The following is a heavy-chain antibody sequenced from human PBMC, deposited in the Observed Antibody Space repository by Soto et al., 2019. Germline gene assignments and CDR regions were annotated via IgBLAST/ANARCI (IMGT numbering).Heavy chain of an antibody. J-gene: IGHJ1*01. CDR1: GGSLSGYY. Sequence: VQLQQWGAGLLKTSETLSLTCAVYGGSLSGYYWSWIRQTPGKRLEWVGDINHGGSANYNPSLKSRVTFYLDPSKNQFSLKLSSVIAADTAVYYCARYSSSWSKYVQHWGRGTLVTVSS. CDR3: ARYSSSWSKYVQH. D-gene: IGHD6-13*01. CDR2: INHGGSA. V-gene: IGHV4-34*01.